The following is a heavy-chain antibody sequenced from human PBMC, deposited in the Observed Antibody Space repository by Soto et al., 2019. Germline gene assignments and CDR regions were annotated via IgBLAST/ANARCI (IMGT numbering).Heavy chain of an antibody. CDR1: GESISSSSYY. D-gene: IGHD2-21*02. CDR3: ARQRTTVVTQAYFDH. CDR2: IYYSGRT. V-gene: IGHV4-39*01. Sequence: SETLSLTCLVSGESISSSSYYWGWIRQPPVKGLEWIGSIYYSGRTYYNPSFKSRVTISIDTSKNQFSLKLSSVTATDTAVYYCARQRTTVVTQAYFDHWGQGALVTVSS. J-gene: IGHJ4*02.